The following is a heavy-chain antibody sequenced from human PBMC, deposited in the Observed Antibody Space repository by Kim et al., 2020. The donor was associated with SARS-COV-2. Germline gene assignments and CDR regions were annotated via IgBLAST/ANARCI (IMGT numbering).Heavy chain of an antibody. D-gene: IGHD2-21*02. Sequence: YAESVKGQFTISRDNAKNSVYLQMHSLTAEDTALYYCAIFSGDFHGSYFNSWGQATLVTVSS. J-gene: IGHJ4*02. CDR3: AIFSGDFHGSYFNS. V-gene: IGHV3-21*01.